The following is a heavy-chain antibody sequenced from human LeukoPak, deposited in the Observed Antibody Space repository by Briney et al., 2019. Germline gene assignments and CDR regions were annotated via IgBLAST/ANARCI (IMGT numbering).Heavy chain of an antibody. D-gene: IGHD2-2*01. J-gene: IGHJ4*02. CDR2: ISAYNGNT. V-gene: IGHV1-18*01. Sequence: ASVKVSCKASGYTFTSYGISWVRQAPGQGLEWMGWISAYNGNTNYAQKLQGRVTMTRDTSTSTVYMELSSLRSEDTAVYYCARDSSGCWGSTSCFSDYWGQGTLVTVSS. CDR3: ARDSSGCWGSTSCFSDY. CDR1: GYTFTSYG.